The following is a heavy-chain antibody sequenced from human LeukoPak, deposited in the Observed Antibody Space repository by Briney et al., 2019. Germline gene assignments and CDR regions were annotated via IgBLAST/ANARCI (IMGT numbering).Heavy chain of an antibody. CDR2: ISSSSSYI. Sequence: PGGSLRLSCAASGFTFSSYEMNWVRQAPGKGLEWVSSISSSSSYIYYADSVKGRFTISRDNAKNSLYLQMNSLRAEDTAVYYCARDGYCSSTSCYLYYYYYMDVWGKGTTVTISS. V-gene: IGHV3-21*01. CDR1: GFTFSSYE. CDR3: ARDGYCSSTSCYLYYYYYMDV. D-gene: IGHD2-2*03. J-gene: IGHJ6*03.